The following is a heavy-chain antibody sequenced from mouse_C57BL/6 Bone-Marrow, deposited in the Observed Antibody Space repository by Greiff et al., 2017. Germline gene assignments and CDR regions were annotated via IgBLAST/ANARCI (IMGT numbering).Heavy chain of an antibody. CDR3: ARAIYYGNPHWYFDV. CDR2: SRNKANDYTT. V-gene: IGHV7-1*01. CDR1: GFTFSDFY. J-gene: IGHJ1*03. D-gene: IGHD2-1*01. Sequence: EVKLVESGGGLVQSGRSLRLSCATSGFTFSDFYMEWVRQAPGKGLEWIAASRNKANDYTTEYSASVKGRFIVSRDTSQSILYLQMNALRAEDTAIYYCARAIYYGNPHWYFDVWGTGTTVTVSS.